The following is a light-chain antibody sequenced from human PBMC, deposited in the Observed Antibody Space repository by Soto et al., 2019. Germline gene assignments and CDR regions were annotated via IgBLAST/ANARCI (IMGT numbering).Light chain of an antibody. CDR2: DVS. Sequence: QSALTQPRSVSRSPGQSVTISCTGTSSDVGGYNYVSWYQQHPGKAPKLMIYDVSKRPSGVPDRFSGSKSGNTASLTISGHQAEEEADYYCCSYAGSYTFVFGTGTKLTVL. CDR3: CSYAGSYTFV. J-gene: IGLJ1*01. V-gene: IGLV2-11*01. CDR1: SSDVGGYNY.